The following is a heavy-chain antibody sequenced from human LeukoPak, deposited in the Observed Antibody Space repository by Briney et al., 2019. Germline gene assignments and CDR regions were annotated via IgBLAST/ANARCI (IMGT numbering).Heavy chain of an antibody. V-gene: IGHV4-4*07. CDR1: GGSISSYY. D-gene: IGHD5-12*01. CDR3: ARDQRSGYTGYDYYYYYYMDV. J-gene: IGHJ6*03. CDR2: IYTSGST. Sequence: PSETLSPTCTVSGGSISSYYWSWIRQPAGKGLEWIGRIYTSGSTNYNPSLKSRVTMSVDTSKNQFSLKLSSVTAADTAVYYCARDQRSGYTGYDYYYYYYMDVWGKGTTVTVSS.